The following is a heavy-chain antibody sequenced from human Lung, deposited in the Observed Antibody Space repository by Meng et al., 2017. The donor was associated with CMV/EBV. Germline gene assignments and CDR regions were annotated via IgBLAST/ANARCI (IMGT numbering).Heavy chain of an antibody. CDR1: GFSFSTYW. J-gene: IGHJ4*02. V-gene: IGHV3-74*01. CDR2: TDPDGKTT. CDR3: ARESDILTGGLDY. D-gene: IGHD3-9*01. Sequence: AASGFSFSTYWMHWVRQDPGKGLVWVSHTDPDGKTTNYADSVKGRFTISRDNAKKTLYLQMNSLRAEDTAVYYCARESDILTGGLDYWGQGTLVTVSS.